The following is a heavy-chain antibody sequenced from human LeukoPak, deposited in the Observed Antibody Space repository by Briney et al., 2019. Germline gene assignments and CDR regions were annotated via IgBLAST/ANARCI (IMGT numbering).Heavy chain of an antibody. V-gene: IGHV1-2*02. J-gene: IGHJ3*02. D-gene: IGHD5-12*01. CDR1: GYTFTGYY. CDR2: INPNSGGT. Sequence: ASVKVSCKASGYTFTGYYMHWVRQAPGQGLEWMGWINPNSGGTNYTQKFQGRVTMTRDTSISTAYMELSRLRSDDTALYYCAKDRTYSGYDALDIWGQGTEVTVSS. CDR3: AKDRTYSGYDALDI.